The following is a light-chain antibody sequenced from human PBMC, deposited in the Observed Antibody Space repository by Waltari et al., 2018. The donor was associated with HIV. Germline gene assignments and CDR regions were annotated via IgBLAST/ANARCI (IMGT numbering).Light chain of an antibody. Sequence: QSALTQPASVSASPGPSFTLSCTGTRSDVGGYNYVSWYQQHPGKAPKLMIYEVSNRPSGVSNRFSGAKSGNTASLTISGLQAEDEADYYCTSYTSSSTDVFGTGTKVTVL. V-gene: IGLV2-14*01. CDR1: RSDVGGYNY. CDR3: TSYTSSSTDV. J-gene: IGLJ1*01. CDR2: EVS.